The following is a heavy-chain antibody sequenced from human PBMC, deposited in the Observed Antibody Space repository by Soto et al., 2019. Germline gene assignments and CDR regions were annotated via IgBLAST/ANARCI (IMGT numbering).Heavy chain of an antibody. CDR3: AAKSGSPENSGHIDY. D-gene: IGHD2-15*01. CDR1: GGTFSSYA. Sequence: QVQLVQSGAEVKKPGSSVKVSCKASGGTFSSYAISWVRQAPGQGLEWMGGVIPIFGTANYAQKFQGRLTLTADQSTSTAYRELSSLRSEDTAVYYCAAKSGSPENSGHIDYWGQGTLVTVSS. J-gene: IGHJ4*02. V-gene: IGHV1-69*12. CDR2: VIPIFGTA.